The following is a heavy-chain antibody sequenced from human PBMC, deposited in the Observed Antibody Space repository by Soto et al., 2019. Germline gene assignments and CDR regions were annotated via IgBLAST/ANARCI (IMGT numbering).Heavy chain of an antibody. CDR1: GFTFSSYW. J-gene: IGHJ4*02. CDR2: IKQDGSEK. CDR3: ARDLASTTIPNY. V-gene: IGHV3-7*04. Sequence: EVQLVESGGGLVQPGGSLRLSCVASGFTFSSYWMSWVRQAPGKGLEWVANIKQDGSEKYYVDSVKGRFTISRDNAKNALYLQMHSLRAEDTAVYYCARDLASTTIPNYWGQGTLVTVSS. D-gene: IGHD4-17*01.